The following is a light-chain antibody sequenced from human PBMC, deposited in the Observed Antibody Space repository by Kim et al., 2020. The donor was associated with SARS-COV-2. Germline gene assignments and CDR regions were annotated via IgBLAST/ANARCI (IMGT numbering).Light chain of an antibody. CDR3: VQTTQLPWT. Sequence: DPVMTQTPLSLSVTPGQSASISCKSSQSLLHTHGKTYLHWYLQKPGQPPQLLIYEVSNRFSGVPDRFSGSGSGTDFTLKISRVEAEDLGVYYCVQTTQLPWTFGQGTKVDIK. CDR1: QSLLHTHGKTY. J-gene: IGKJ1*01. V-gene: IGKV2D-29*01. CDR2: EVS.